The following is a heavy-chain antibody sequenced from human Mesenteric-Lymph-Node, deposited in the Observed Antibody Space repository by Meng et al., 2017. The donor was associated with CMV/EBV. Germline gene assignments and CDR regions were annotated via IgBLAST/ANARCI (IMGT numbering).Heavy chain of an antibody. J-gene: IGHJ4*02. Sequence: ASGYTFTGYYMHWVRQAPGQGLEWMGRINPNSGGTNYAQKFQGRVTMTRDTSISTAYMELSRLRSDDTAVYYCARDGVRGMVRGVDYWGQGTLVTVSS. V-gene: IGHV1-2*06. D-gene: IGHD3-10*01. CDR2: INPNSGGT. CDR3: ARDGVRGMVRGVDY. CDR1: GYTFTGYY.